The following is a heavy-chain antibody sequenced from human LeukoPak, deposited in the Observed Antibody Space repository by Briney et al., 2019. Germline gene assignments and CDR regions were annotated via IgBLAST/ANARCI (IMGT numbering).Heavy chain of an antibody. CDR2: ISSSSSYI. D-gene: IGHD3-16*01. Sequence: GGSLRLSCAASGFTFSSYSMNWVRQAPGKGLEWVSSISSSSSYIYYADSVKGRFTISRDNAKNSLYLQMNSLRAEDTAVYYCARDSPRRMITFGGVIHAFDIWGQGTMVTVSS. CDR1: GFTFSSYS. V-gene: IGHV3-21*01. CDR3: ARDSPRRMITFGGVIHAFDI. J-gene: IGHJ3*02.